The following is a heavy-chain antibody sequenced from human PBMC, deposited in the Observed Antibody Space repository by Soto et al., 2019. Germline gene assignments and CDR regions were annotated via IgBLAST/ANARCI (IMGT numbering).Heavy chain of an antibody. CDR3: TRAPDGSGVYYYFDN. Sequence: EVKLVESGGGLVQPGGSLRLSCAASGFPFSSYWMSWVRQAPGKGLQWVANINRDGGETYYVDSLKGRITISRDNAENSLYLQMNSLRDEDTAVYYCTRAPDGSGVYYYFDNWGQGTLVTVSS. J-gene: IGHJ4*02. CDR1: GFPFSSYW. D-gene: IGHD3-22*01. CDR2: INRDGGET. V-gene: IGHV3-7*03.